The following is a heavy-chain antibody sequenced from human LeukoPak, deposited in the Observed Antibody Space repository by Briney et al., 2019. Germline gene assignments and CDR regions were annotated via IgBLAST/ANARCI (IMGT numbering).Heavy chain of an antibody. D-gene: IGHD2-2*01. CDR2: MNLDGSVK. CDR1: GFTFSGSW. CDR3: AKYGSNSGMDFDI. J-gene: IGHJ3*02. Sequence: GGSLRLSCAASGFTFSGSWMSWVRQAPGQGLEWVANMNLDGSVKRYVDSVKGRFSISRDNAKNSMFLQMNSLRAEDTATYYCAKYGSNSGMDFDIWGQGAMVTVSS. V-gene: IGHV3-7*01.